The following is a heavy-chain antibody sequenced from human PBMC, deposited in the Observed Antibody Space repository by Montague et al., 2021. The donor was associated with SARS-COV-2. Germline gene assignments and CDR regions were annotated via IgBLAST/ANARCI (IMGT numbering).Heavy chain of an antibody. Sequence: SETLSLTCAVSDGSISSPNWWNWVRQPPGKGLEWIGEIHYTGNTNYNPSLKSPVTIFIDKSKNHFSLQLSSVTAADTAVYYCARGGTNHYGMDVWGQGTTVTVSS. D-gene: IGHD3-16*01. CDR2: IHYTGNT. J-gene: IGHJ6*02. CDR1: DGSISSPNW. V-gene: IGHV4-4*02. CDR3: ARGGTNHYGMDV.